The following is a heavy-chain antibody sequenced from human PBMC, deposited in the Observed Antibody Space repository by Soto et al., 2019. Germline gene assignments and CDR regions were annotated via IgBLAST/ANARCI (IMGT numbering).Heavy chain of an antibody. CDR3: AKDPTVLILD. V-gene: IGHV3-23*01. J-gene: IGHJ4*02. CDR2: ISGSGGST. Sequence: AISGSGGSTYYADSVKGRFTISRDNSNNTLYLQMNSLRAEDTAVYYCAKDPTVLILDWGQGTLVTV. D-gene: IGHD3-22*01.